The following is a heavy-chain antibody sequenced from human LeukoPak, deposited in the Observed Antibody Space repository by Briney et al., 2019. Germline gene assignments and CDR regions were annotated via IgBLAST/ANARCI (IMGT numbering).Heavy chain of an antibody. J-gene: IGHJ3*02. CDR1: GVSISSYY. Sequence: SEPLSLTCTVSGVSISSYYWTWLRRPPGQGLECIGYIYYSGSTNHNPSLKSRVTMSVDTSKNQFSLKLTSVTAADAAVYYCARHLDMARIGRVGHDAVDIWGQGTVVTVAS. V-gene: IGHV4-59*08. D-gene: IGHD5-24*01. CDR2: IYYSGST. CDR3: ARHLDMARIGRVGHDAVDI.